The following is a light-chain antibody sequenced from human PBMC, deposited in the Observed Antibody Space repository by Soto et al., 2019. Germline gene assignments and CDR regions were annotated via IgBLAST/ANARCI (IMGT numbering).Light chain of an antibody. Sequence: EIVLTQSPGTLSLSPGERATLSCRASQSISSNYLALYQQKPGQAPRLLIYGASSRATGIPDRFSGSGSGTDFTLTISRLEPEDSAIYYCQQYGSWTFGQGTKVEIK. CDR3: QQYGSWT. V-gene: IGKV3-20*01. CDR2: GAS. J-gene: IGKJ1*01. CDR1: QSISSNY.